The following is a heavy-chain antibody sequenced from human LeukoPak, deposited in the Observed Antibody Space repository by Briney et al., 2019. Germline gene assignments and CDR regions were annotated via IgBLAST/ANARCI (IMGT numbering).Heavy chain of an antibody. CDR1: GLTFINYW. V-gene: IGHV3-7*01. Sequence: GGSLRLSCAASGLTFINYWMNWVRQAPGKGLEWVANIDQGGSEKNYVDSVKGRFTISRDNAKNSLYLQMNNLRAEDTAVYYCATDRDATWVKRFDYWGQGTLVTVSS. J-gene: IGHJ4*02. D-gene: IGHD1-1*01. CDR2: IDQGGSEK. CDR3: ATDRDATWVKRFDY.